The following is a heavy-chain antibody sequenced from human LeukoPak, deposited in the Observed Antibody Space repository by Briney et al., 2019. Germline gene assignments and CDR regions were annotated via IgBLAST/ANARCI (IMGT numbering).Heavy chain of an antibody. V-gene: IGHV3-48*04. J-gene: IGHJ4*02. D-gene: IGHD3-3*01. CDR1: GFTFSSYS. Sequence: PGGSLRLSCAASGFTFSSYSMNWVRQAPGKGLEWVSYISSSSSTIYYADSVKGRFTISRDNAKNSLYLQMNSLRAEDTAVYYCARDTSYYDFWSGYQFSFDYWGQGTLVTVSS. CDR3: ARDTSYYDFWSGYQFSFDY. CDR2: ISSSSSTI.